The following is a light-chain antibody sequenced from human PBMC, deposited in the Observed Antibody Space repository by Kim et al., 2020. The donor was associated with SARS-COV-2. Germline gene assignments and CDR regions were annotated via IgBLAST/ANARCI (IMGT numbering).Light chain of an antibody. V-gene: IGLV2-14*03. J-gene: IGLJ2*01. Sequence: GQSIPITCTGTRTDIGTYYYISWYQQHSDKAPKLMIYYVNNRPSGVSSRFSGSKSDNTASLTISGLQTEDEATYYCSSYAGSNTLVFGGGTQLTVL. CDR1: RTDIGTYYY. CDR3: SSYAGSNTLV. CDR2: YVN.